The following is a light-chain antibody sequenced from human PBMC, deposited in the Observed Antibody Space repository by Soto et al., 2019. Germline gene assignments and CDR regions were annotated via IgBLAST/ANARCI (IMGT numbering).Light chain of an antibody. Sequence: IDMTQSPSSLSASVGDRVTITCRASQGIRDELGWYQQKAGKAPNLLIYGASNRATGIPDRFSGSGSGTDFTLTISRLEPEDFAVYYCQQYGSSGTFGQGTKVDI. CDR1: QGIRDE. V-gene: IGKV1-17*01. J-gene: IGKJ1*01. CDR3: QQYGSSGT. CDR2: GAS.